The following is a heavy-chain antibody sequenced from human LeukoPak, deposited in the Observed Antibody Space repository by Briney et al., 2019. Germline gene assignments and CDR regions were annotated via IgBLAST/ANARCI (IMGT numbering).Heavy chain of an antibody. D-gene: IGHD3-16*01. V-gene: IGHV3-30*02. Sequence: GGSLRLSCAASGFTFSSYGMQFSSYGMHWVRQAPGKGLEWVAFIRSDGRNKYYADSVKGRFTISRDNSKNTLYLQMNSLRAEDTAVYYCAKLKINYYYYMDVRGKGTTVIVSS. CDR1: GFTFSSYGMQFSSYG. CDR2: IRSDGRNK. J-gene: IGHJ6*03. CDR3: AKLKINYYYYMDV.